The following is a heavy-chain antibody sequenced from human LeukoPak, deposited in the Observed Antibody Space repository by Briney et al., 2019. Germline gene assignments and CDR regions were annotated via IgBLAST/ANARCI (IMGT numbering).Heavy chain of an antibody. CDR1: GGSISSSSYY. D-gene: IGHD3-3*01. V-gene: IGHV4-39*01. CDR3: ATTYYDFWSGPNDAFDI. CDR2: IYYSGST. J-gene: IGHJ3*02. Sequence: PSETLSLTCTVSGGSISSSSYYWGWIRQPPGKGLEWIGSIYYSGSTCYNPSLKSRVTISVDTSKDQFSLKLSSVTAADTAVYYCATTYYDFWSGPNDAFDIWGQGTMVTVSS.